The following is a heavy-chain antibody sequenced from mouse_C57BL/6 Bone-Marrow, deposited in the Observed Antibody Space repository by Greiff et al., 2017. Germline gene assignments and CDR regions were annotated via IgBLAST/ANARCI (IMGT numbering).Heavy chain of an antibody. D-gene: IGHD1-1*01. J-gene: IGHJ2*01. CDR3: ARDYYGCVDY. Sequence: QVQLQQPGAELVMPGASVKLSCKASGYTFTSYWMHWVSQRPGQGLEWIGEIDPSDSYTNYTQKVKGKSTLTVDKSASTAYMQLSSLTSEDSAVYYCARDYYGCVDYWGQGTTPTVSA. V-gene: IGHV1-69*01. CDR1: GYTFTSYW. CDR2: IDPSDSYT.